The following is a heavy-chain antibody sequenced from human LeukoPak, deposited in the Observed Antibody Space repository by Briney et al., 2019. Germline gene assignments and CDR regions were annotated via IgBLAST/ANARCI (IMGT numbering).Heavy chain of an antibody. Sequence: GGSLRLSCAASGFTFSSYGMSWVRQAPGKGLEWISAISGSGGSTYYADSVKGRFTISRDNSKNTLYLQMNSLRAEDTAVYYCAKDRVYDILTGYPGFDYWGQGTLVTVSS. CDR2: ISGSGGST. J-gene: IGHJ4*02. CDR1: GFTFSSYG. D-gene: IGHD3-9*01. V-gene: IGHV3-23*01. CDR3: AKDRVYDILTGYPGFDY.